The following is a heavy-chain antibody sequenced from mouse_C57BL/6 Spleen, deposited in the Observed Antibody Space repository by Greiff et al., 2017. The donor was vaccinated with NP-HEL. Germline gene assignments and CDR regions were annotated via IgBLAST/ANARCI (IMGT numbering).Heavy chain of an antibody. J-gene: IGHJ3*01. D-gene: IGHD2-5*01. V-gene: IGHV1-76*01. Sequence: QFQLQQSGAELVRPGASVKLSCKASGYTFTDYYINWVKQRPGQGLEWIARIYPGSGNTYYNEKFKGKATLTAEKSSSTAYMQLSSLTSEDSAVYFCARSRGNSNYEGFAYWGQGTLVTVSA. CDR2: IYPGSGNT. CDR3: ARSRGNSNYEGFAY. CDR1: GYTFTDYY.